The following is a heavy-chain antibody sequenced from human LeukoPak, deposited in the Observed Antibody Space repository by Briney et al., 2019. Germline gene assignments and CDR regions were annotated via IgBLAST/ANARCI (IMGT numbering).Heavy chain of an antibody. CDR3: ARASIAAAGVDY. Sequence: GGSLRLSCAASGFTFSSYSMNWVRQAPGKGLEWVSSISSSSSYIYYADSVKGRFTISRDNAKNSLYLQMNSLRAEDTAVYYCARASIAAAGVDYWGQGTLATVSS. J-gene: IGHJ4*02. CDR2: ISSSSSYI. D-gene: IGHD6-13*01. CDR1: GFTFSSYS. V-gene: IGHV3-21*01.